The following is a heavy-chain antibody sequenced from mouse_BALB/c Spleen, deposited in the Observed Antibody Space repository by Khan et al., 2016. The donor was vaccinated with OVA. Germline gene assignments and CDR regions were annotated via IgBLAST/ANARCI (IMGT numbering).Heavy chain of an antibody. CDR2: IYPGTDNT. Sequence: QVQLKESGAELVRPGASVKLSCKTSGYIFTSYWIYWVKQRSGQGLEWIARIYPGTDNTYYNEKLRDKATLTADKSSSTAYIQLSSLKSEDSAVYFCAREEALYYFAYWGQGTTLTVSS. CDR3: AREEALYYFAY. J-gene: IGHJ2*01. V-gene: IGHV1-76*01. CDR1: GYIFTSYW. D-gene: IGHD1-1*01.